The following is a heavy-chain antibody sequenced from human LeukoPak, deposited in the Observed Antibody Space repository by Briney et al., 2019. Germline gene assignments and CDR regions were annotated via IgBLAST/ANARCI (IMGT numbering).Heavy chain of an antibody. CDR1: GYTFTSYD. D-gene: IGHD2-15*01. Sequence: ASVKVSCKASGYTFTSYDINWVRQATGQGLEWMGWMNPNSGNTGYAQKFQGRVTMTRNTSISTAYMELSSLRSEDTAVYYCARGGLVVAAAIRGFDPWGQGTLVTVSS. CDR3: ARGGLVVAAAIRGFDP. J-gene: IGHJ5*02. V-gene: IGHV1-8*02. CDR2: MNPNSGNT.